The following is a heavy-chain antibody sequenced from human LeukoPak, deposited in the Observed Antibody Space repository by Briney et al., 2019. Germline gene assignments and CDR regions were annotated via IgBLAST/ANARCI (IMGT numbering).Heavy chain of an antibody. D-gene: IGHD3-22*01. CDR1: GFTVSSNY. J-gene: IGHJ4*02. Sequence: GGSLRLSCAASGFTVSSNYMSWVRQAPGKGLEWVSVIYSGGSTYYADSVKGRFTISRDNSKNTLYLQMNSLRAEDTAVYYCARGTDYYDTSGYFVYWGLGTLVTVSS. CDR3: ARGTDYYDTSGYFVY. V-gene: IGHV3-53*01. CDR2: IYSGGST.